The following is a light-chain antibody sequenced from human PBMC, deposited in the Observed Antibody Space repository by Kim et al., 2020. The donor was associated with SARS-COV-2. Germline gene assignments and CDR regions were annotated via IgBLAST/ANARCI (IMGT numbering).Light chain of an antibody. V-gene: IGLV2-23*01. CDR3: GSYAGSNTLV. Sequence: GQSITISCTGTSSKSESYNQVSWYQQHPGQDPKLIIYDGIKRPSGVSNRFSASKSGNAASLTISGRQAEDEADYHCGSYAGSNTLVFGGGTQLTVL. CDR1: SSKSESYNQ. CDR2: DGI. J-gene: IGLJ3*02.